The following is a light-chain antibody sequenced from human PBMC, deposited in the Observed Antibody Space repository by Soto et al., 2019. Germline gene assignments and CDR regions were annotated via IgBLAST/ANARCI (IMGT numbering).Light chain of an antibody. CDR1: QSISSW. V-gene: IGKV1-5*03. CDR3: QQYNSSPWT. J-gene: IGKJ1*01. CDR2: KAS. Sequence: DIQMTQSPSTLSASVGDRVTITCRASQSISSWLAWYQQKPGKAPKLLIYKASSLESGVPSRFSGSGSGTEFTLTISSLQPDDFATYYCQQYNSSPWTFGQGTKVEIE.